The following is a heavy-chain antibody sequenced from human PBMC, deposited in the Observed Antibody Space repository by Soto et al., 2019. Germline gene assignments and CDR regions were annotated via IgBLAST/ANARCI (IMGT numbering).Heavy chain of an antibody. CDR2: IIPMFGSP. Sequence: QVQLVQSGAEVKKPGSSVKVSCKASGGTLSTNAISWVRQAPGQGLEWMGAIIPMFGSPKYAQKFQGRVTITADNPTSTIYMEIISLTSSDTAVYYCARGGFVAGLYNAMDAWGQGTAVAVSS. CDR1: GGTLSTNA. CDR3: ARGGFVAGLYNAMDA. D-gene: IGHD2-21*01. V-gene: IGHV1-69*06. J-gene: IGHJ6*02.